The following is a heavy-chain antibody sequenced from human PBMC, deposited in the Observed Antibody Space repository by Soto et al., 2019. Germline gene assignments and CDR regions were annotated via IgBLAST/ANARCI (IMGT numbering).Heavy chain of an antibody. CDR3: AKDKYYYESAADDPFDY. CDR1: AFTFSSYA. CDR2: ITASGSTT. V-gene: IGHV3-23*01. Sequence: EVQLLESGGGLEQPGGSLRLSCAASAFTFSSYAMSWVRQAPGKGLEWVSSITASGSTTYHADSVKGRFAISRDNSRNTLYLQMNSLRADDTAVYYCAKDKYYYESAADDPFDYWGQRTLVTVSS. D-gene: IGHD3-22*01. J-gene: IGHJ4*02.